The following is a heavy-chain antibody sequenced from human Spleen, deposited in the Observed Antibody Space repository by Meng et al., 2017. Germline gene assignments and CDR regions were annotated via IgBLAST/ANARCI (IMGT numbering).Heavy chain of an antibody. J-gene: IGHJ5*02. V-gene: IGHV3-15*01. CDR1: GFTFSSYA. CDR3: TTEGGYDFWSGYNCFDP. CDR2: IKSKTDGGTT. Sequence: GESLKISCAASGFTFSSYAMSWVRQAPGKGLEWVGRIKSKTDGGTTDYAAPVKGRFTISRDDSINTLYLQMNSLKTEDTAVYYCTTEGGYDFWSGYNCFDPWGQGTLVTVSS. D-gene: IGHD3-3*01.